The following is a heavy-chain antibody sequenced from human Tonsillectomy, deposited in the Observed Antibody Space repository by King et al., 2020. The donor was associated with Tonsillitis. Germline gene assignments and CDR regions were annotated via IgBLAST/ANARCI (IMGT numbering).Heavy chain of an antibody. CDR3: AKGDTAVSGASDY. CDR2: ISSIGGST. V-gene: IGHV3-23*04. D-gene: IGHD6-19*01. J-gene: IGHJ4*02. Sequence: VQLVEAGGGLVQPGGSLRLSCAASGFTFSIYVMNWVRQAPRKGLDCASRISSIGGSTYYAEPVKGRFTISRDNSKTTLYLPMNSLRAEDTALYYCAKGDTAVSGASDYWGQGTLVTVSS. CDR1: GFTFSIYV.